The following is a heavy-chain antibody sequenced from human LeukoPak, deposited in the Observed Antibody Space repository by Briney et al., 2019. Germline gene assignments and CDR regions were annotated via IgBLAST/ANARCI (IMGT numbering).Heavy chain of an antibody. CDR1: GFSLSTSGMR. D-gene: IGHD3-10*01. CDR3: ARMGLAGGYFDY. Sequence: SGPALVKPTQTLTLTCTSSGFSLSTSGMRVSWIRQPPGKALEWLARIDWDDDKFYSTSLKTRLTISKDTSKNQVVLTMTNMDPVDTATYYCARMGLAGGYFDYWGQGTLVTVSS. J-gene: IGHJ4*02. CDR2: IDWDDDK. V-gene: IGHV2-70*04.